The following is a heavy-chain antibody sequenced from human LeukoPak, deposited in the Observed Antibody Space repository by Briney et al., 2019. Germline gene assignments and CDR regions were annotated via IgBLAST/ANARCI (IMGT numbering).Heavy chain of an antibody. D-gene: IGHD2-2*01. CDR2: IRYDGSNK. J-gene: IGHJ4*02. Sequence: GGSLRLSCAASGFIFSNYGVHWVRQAPGKGLEWVAFIRYDGSNKYYADSVKGRFTISRDDSKNTLFLQMNSLRPEDTAVYYCARDLLGYCSSTSCLTGWGPSDYWGQGTLVTVSS. CDR1: GFIFSNYG. CDR3: ARDLLGYCSSTSCLTGWGPSDY. V-gene: IGHV3-30*02.